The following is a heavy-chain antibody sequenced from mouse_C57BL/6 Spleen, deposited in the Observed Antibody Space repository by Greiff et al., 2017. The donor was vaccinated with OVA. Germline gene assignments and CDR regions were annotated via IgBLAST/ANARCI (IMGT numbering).Heavy chain of an antibody. Sequence: VQLQQSGAELARPGASVKLSCKASGYTFTSYGISWVKQRTGQGLEWIGEIYPRSGNTYYNEKFKGKATLTADKYSSTAYMELRSLTSEDSAVYFCAREGDYYGIRYFDYWGQGTTLTVSS. CDR1: GYTFTSYG. J-gene: IGHJ2*01. D-gene: IGHD1-1*01. CDR2: IYPRSGNT. V-gene: IGHV1-81*01. CDR3: AREGDYYGIRYFDY.